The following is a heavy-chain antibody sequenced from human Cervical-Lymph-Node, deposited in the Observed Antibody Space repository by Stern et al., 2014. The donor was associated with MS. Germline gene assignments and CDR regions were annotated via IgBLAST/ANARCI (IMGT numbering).Heavy chain of an antibody. J-gene: IGHJ5*02. V-gene: IGHV1-46*03. CDR2: ITPRGGSP. CDR1: GYTFTSYY. D-gene: IGHD3-22*01. Sequence: VQLVESGAEVKKPGASVKVSCKASGYTFTSYYMHWVRQAPGPGLEWMGIITPRGGSPSYAQKFQGRVTMTRDTSTSTVYMELSSLRYEDTAVYDCASLPEYYYDSSGYSSWGQGTLVTVSS. CDR3: ASLPEYYYDSSGYSS.